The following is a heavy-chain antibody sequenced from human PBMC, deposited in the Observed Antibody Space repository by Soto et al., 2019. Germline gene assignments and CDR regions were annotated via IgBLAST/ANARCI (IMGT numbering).Heavy chain of an antibody. J-gene: IGHJ6*03. Sequence: SETLSLTCAVYGGSFSGYYWSWIRQPPGKGLEWIGEINHSGSTNYNPSLKSRVTISVDTSKNQFSLKLSSVTAADTAVYYCARKAGNYYGSGSYGEKKYYYYYSYMDVWGKGTTVTVSS. CDR2: INHSGST. V-gene: IGHV4-34*01. CDR3: ARKAGNYYGSGSYGEKKYYYYYSYMDV. D-gene: IGHD3-10*01. CDR1: GGSFSGYY.